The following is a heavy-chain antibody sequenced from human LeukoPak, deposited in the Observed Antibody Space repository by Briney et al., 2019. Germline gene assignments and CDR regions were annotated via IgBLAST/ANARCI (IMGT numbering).Heavy chain of an antibody. CDR3: ARDVILGGSGSPNGHFDY. CDR2: ISSTGSYM. D-gene: IGHD3-10*01. V-gene: IGHV3-21*01. Sequence: GGSLRLSCAASAFTFSSYSMNWVRQAPGKGLEWVSSISSTGSYMYYADSVKGRFTISRDNAKNSLYLQMNSLRAEDTAVYYCARDVILGGSGSPNGHFDYWGQGTLVTVSS. J-gene: IGHJ4*02. CDR1: AFTFSSYS.